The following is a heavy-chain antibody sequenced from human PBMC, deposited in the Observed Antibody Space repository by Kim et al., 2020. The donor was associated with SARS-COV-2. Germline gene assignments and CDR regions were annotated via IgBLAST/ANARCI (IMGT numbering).Heavy chain of an antibody. Sequence: SETLSLTCAVYGGSFSGYYWSWIRQPPGKGLEWIGEINHSGSTNYNPSLKSRVTISVDTSKNQFSLKLSSVTAADTAVYYCASRRRRQLLTYGTRNWFDPWGQGTLVTVSS. CDR2: INHSGST. CDR3: ASRRRRQLLTYGTRNWFDP. CDR1: GGSFSGYY. D-gene: IGHD2-2*01. J-gene: IGHJ5*02. V-gene: IGHV4-34*01.